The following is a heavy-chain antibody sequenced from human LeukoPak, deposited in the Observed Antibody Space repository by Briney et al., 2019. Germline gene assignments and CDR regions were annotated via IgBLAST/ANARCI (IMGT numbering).Heavy chain of an antibody. CDR1: XGSFXXXY. CDR2: INHSGST. Sequence: PXXXLSLTXXXXXGSFXXXYWSWIRQPPGKGLEWIGEINHSGSTNYNPSLKSRLTISVDTSNPQFSLKLSSVTAADTAVYYCARVARGVEVVTMGSFDYWGQGTLVTVSS. J-gene: IGHJ4*02. CDR3: ARVARGVEVVTMGSFDY. D-gene: IGHD4-11*01. V-gene: IGHV4-34*01.